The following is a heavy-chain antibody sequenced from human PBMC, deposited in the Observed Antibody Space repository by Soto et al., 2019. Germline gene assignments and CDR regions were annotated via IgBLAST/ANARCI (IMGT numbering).Heavy chain of an antibody. CDR1: GGSISSYY. D-gene: IGHD5-12*01. Sequence: QVQLQESGPGLVKPSETLSLTCTVSGGSISSYYWSWIRQPPGKGLEWIGYIYYSGSTNYNPSLKSRVTISVDTSKNQFSLKLSSVTAADTAVYYCARVYSGYGGVGNYYYYYYMDVWGKGTTVTVSS. J-gene: IGHJ6*03. V-gene: IGHV4-59*01. CDR2: IYYSGST. CDR3: ARVYSGYGGVGNYYYYYYMDV.